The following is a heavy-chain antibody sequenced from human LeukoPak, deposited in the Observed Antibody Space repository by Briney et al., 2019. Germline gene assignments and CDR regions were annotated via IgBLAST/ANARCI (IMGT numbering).Heavy chain of an antibody. D-gene: IGHD3-16*02. CDR3: AKYVWGSYPTFEDY. J-gene: IGHJ4*02. CDR1: GGSISSYY. Sequence: SETLSLTCTVSGGSISSYYWSWIRQPPGKGLEWIGYISYSGSTNYNPSLKSRVTISVDTSKKQFSLKLSSVTAADTAVYYCAKYVWGSYPTFEDYWGQGTLVTV. CDR2: ISYSGST. V-gene: IGHV4-59*01.